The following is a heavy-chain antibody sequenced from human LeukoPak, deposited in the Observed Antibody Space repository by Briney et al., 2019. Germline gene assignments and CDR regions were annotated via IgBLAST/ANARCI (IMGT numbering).Heavy chain of an antibody. CDR2: INHSGST. CDR3: ARVLGYYDFWSCYPLSRNAFDI. CDR1: GGSISSYY. Sequence: SETLSLTCTVSGGSISSYYWSWIRQPPGKGLEWIGEINHSGSTNNNPSLKSRVTISVETSKNQFSLKLRSLTAADTAVYYCARVLGYYDFWSCYPLSRNAFDIWGQGTMVTVSS. D-gene: IGHD3-3*01. V-gene: IGHV4-34*01. J-gene: IGHJ3*02.